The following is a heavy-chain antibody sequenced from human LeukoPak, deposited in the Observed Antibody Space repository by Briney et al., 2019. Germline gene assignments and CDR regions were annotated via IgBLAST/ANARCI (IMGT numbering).Heavy chain of an antibody. J-gene: IGHJ4*02. CDR2: IYASGST. Sequence: SETLSLTCTVSGGSISSYYWSWIRQPAGKGLEWIGRIYASGSTNYKPSLKSRVTMSVDTSKNQFSLKLSSVTAADTAVYYCAREGDSSGYYYSHRTFDYWGQGTLVTVSS. CDR3: AREGDSSGYYYSHRTFDY. D-gene: IGHD3-22*01. CDR1: GGSISSYY. V-gene: IGHV4-4*07.